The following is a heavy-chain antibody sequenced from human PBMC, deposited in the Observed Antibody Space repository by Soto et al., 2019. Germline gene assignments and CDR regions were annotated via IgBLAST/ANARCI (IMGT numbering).Heavy chain of an antibody. Sequence: EVQLVESGGGLVQPGGSLRLSCAASGFTFSSSWMHWVRQAPGKGLVWVSRINSDASRTNYADSVKGRFTISRDNAKNTLYLPMNSLRVEDTALYYCARGPTGWYGYDYWGQGTLVTVSS. D-gene: IGHD6-19*01. CDR1: GFTFSSSW. V-gene: IGHV3-74*01. CDR2: INSDASRT. J-gene: IGHJ4*02. CDR3: ARGPTGWYGYDY.